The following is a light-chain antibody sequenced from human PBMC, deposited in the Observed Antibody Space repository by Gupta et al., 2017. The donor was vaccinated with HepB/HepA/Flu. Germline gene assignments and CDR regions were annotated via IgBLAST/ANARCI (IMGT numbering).Light chain of an antibody. CDR1: QGIRDD. CDR3: LQHNGYPLT. V-gene: IGKV1-17*01. Sequence: DIQMTQPPSSLSASVGDRVTITCRASQGIRDDLSWYQQKPGRAPKRLIYSASSLQNGVPSRFSGSGSGTEFTLTISSLQPEDSAIYYCLQHNGYPLTFGQGTRLEI. CDR2: SAS. J-gene: IGKJ5*01.